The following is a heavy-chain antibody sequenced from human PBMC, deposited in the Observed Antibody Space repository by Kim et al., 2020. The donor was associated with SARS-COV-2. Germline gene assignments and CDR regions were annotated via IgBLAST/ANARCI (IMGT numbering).Heavy chain of an antibody. D-gene: IGHD4-17*01. J-gene: IGHJ5*02. V-gene: IGHV1-46*01. Sequence: ASVKVSCKASGYTFTSYYMHWVRQAPGQGLEWMGIINPSGGSTSYAQKFQGRVTMTRDTSTSTVYMELSSLRSEDTAVYYCAAEVTTRVRWFDPWGQGTLVTVSS. CDR1: GYTFTSYY. CDR3: AAEVTTRVRWFDP. CDR2: INPSGGST.